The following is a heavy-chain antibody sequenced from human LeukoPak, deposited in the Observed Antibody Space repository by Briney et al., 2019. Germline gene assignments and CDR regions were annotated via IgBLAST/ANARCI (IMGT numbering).Heavy chain of an antibody. J-gene: IGHJ4*02. CDR2: INHSGST. D-gene: IGHD3-10*01. Sequence: SETLSLTCAVYGGSFSGYYWSWIRQPPGKGLEWIGEINHSGSTNYNPSLKSRVTISVDTSKNQFSLKLSSVTAADTAVYYCAKGRITMVRGVIKAVSADFDYWGQGTLVTVSS. CDR1: GGSFSGYY. V-gene: IGHV4-34*01. CDR3: AKGRITMVRGVIKAVSADFDY.